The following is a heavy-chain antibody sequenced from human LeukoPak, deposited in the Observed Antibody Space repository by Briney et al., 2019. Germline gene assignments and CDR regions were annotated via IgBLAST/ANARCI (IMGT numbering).Heavy chain of an antibody. CDR2: ISSSGSTI. J-gene: IGHJ4*02. CDR3: ARVGHRSSWYPKFDY. CDR1: GFTFSSYE. V-gene: IGHV3-48*03. Sequence: PGGSLRLSCAASGFTFSSYEMNWVRQAPGKGLEWVSYISSSGSTIYYADSVKGRFTISRDNAKNSLYLQMNSLRAEDTAVYYCARVGHRSSWYPKFDYWGQGTLVTVSS. D-gene: IGHD6-13*01.